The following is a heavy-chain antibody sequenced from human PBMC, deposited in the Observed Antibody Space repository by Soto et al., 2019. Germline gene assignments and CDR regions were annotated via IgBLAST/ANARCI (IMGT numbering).Heavy chain of an antibody. CDR1: GGTFSSSA. D-gene: IGHD1-26*01. V-gene: IGHV1-69*12. Sequence: QVQLVQSGAEVKKPGSSVKVSCKASGGTFSSSALSWVRQAPGQGFEWMGGIIPIFGSANYAQKLQHRVTITADESTSTAYMELSSLRYEDTAMYYCARTWRGGSYYAGSFDYWGQGTLVTVSS. CDR3: ARTWRGGSYYAGSFDY. J-gene: IGHJ4*02. CDR2: IIPIFGSA.